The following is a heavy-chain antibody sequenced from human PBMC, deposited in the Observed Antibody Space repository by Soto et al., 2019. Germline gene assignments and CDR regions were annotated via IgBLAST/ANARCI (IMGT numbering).Heavy chain of an antibody. J-gene: IGHJ5*02. Sequence: QVQLVQSGAEVKKPGASVKVSCKASGYTFTGYYMHWVRQAPGQGLEWMGWINPNSGGTNYAQKFQGRVTMTRDTSISTACMEVSRLRSDDTAGYYCPGERIAAAPNWFDRWGQGTLVTVSS. CDR3: PGERIAAAPNWFDR. D-gene: IGHD6-13*01. V-gene: IGHV1-2*02. CDR2: INPNSGGT. CDR1: GYTFTGYY.